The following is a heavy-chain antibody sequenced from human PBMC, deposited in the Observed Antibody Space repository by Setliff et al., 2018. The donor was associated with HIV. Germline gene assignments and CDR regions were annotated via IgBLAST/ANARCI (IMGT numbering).Heavy chain of an antibody. Sequence: SETLSLTCTISGGFISNHYWNWIRQPPGKGLEWIGSTHYSGSSYYSPSLKSRVTISLVTSKNQFSLKLSSMTAADTAVYYCARDVGLCGVDCWPYFYFDLWGRGNLVTVS. CDR1: GGFISNHY. CDR2: THYSGSS. V-gene: IGHV4-59*11. D-gene: IGHD2-21*02. J-gene: IGHJ2*01. CDR3: ARDVGLCGVDCWPYFYFDL.